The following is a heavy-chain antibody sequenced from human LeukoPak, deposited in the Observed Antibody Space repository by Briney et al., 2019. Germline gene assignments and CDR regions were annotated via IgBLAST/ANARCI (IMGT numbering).Heavy chain of an antibody. V-gene: IGHV4-59*08. CDR3: ARHRGSGYDTDH. D-gene: IGHD5-12*01. CDR2: IYYSGST. J-gene: IGHJ5*02. CDR1: GGSISSYY. Sequence: PSETLSLTCTVSGGSISSYYWSWIRQPPGKGLEWIGYIYYSGSTNYNPSLKSRVTISIDTSQNQFSLKLSSVTAADTAVYYCARHRGSGYDTDHWGQGMLVTVSS.